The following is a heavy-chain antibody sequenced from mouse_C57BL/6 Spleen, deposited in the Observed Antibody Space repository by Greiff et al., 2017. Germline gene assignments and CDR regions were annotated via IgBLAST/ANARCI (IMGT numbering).Heavy chain of an antibody. Sequence: EVQLVESGEGLVKPGGSLKLSCAASGFTFSSYAMSWVRQTPEKRLEWVAYISSGGDYIYYADTVKGRFTISRDNARNTLYLQMSSLKSEDTAMYYCTRDYYGSSPYYFDYWGQGTTLTVSS. CDR2: ISSGGDYI. V-gene: IGHV5-9-1*02. J-gene: IGHJ2*01. D-gene: IGHD1-1*01. CDR3: TRDYYGSSPYYFDY. CDR1: GFTFSSYA.